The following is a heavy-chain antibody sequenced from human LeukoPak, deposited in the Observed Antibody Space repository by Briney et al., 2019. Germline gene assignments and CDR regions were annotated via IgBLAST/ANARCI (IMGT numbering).Heavy chain of an antibody. CDR1: GFTFSNGW. V-gene: IGHV3-15*01. CDR2: IKTETDGGPT. Sequence: GGSLRLSCAASGFTFSNGWMSWVRRAPRKGLEWVAQIKTETDGGPTDYAAPVKGRFTISRDDSKNMLFLQMNSLKTEDTAIYYCTWSGLKIESWGQGTLVTVSS. J-gene: IGHJ4*02. CDR3: TWSGLKIES. D-gene: IGHD3-3*01.